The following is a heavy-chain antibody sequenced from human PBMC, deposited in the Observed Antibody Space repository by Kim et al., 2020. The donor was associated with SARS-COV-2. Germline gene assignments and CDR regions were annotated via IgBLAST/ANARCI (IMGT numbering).Heavy chain of an antibody. Sequence: GGSLRLSCAASGFTFDDYAMHWVRQAPGKGLEWVSGISWNSGSIGYADSVKGRFTISRDNAKNSLYLQMNSLRAEDTALYYCAKSRYGGSLDYWGQGTLVTVSS. CDR1: GFTFDDYA. J-gene: IGHJ4*02. V-gene: IGHV3-9*01. CDR3: AKSRYGGSLDY. D-gene: IGHD1-26*01. CDR2: ISWNSGSI.